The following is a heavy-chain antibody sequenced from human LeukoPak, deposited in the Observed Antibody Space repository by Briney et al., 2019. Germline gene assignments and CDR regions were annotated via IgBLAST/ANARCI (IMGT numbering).Heavy chain of an antibody. Sequence: GGSLRLSCAASGFTFSSYSMNWVRQAPWKGLEWVSSISSSSSTIYYADSVKGRFTISRDNAKKSLYLQMNSLRAEDTAVYYCARGVSYMDVWGKGTTVTVSS. CDR1: GFTFSSYS. J-gene: IGHJ6*03. CDR3: ARGVSYMDV. V-gene: IGHV3-48*01. D-gene: IGHD3-16*02. CDR2: ISSSSSTI.